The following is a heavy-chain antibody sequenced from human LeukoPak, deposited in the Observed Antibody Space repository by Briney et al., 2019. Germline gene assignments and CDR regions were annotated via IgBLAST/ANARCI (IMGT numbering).Heavy chain of an antibody. Sequence: GGSLRLSCAASGFTFSSYEMNRVRQAPGKGLEWVSCISSSGSTIYYADSVKGRFTISRDNAKGSLYLQMNSLRAEDTAVYYCAELGITMIGGVWGKGTTVTISS. J-gene: IGHJ6*04. CDR3: AELGITMIGGV. CDR2: ISSSGSTI. CDR1: GFTFSSYE. V-gene: IGHV3-48*03. D-gene: IGHD3-10*02.